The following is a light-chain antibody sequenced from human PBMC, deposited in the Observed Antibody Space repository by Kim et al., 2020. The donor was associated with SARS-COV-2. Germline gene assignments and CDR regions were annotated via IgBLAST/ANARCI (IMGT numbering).Light chain of an antibody. CDR1: QSVNIN. V-gene: IGKV3D-15*01. Sequence: DIVMTQSPATLSVSPGERAALSCRASQSVNINLAWYQQKPGQAPRLLIYGASGRATGIPARFSGSGSGTDFTLTVSSLQSEDVAVYYCQQYDNWPLTFGGGTKLEI. CDR2: GAS. CDR3: QQYDNWPLT. J-gene: IGKJ4*01.